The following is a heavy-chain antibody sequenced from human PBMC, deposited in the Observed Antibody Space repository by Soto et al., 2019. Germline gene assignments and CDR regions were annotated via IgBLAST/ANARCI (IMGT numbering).Heavy chain of an antibody. V-gene: IGHV3-30*18. CDR1: GFTFSSYG. J-gene: IGHJ6*02. D-gene: IGHD3-22*01. CDR3: AKDHTAFTYYARSGYYWAYYGLDV. CDR2: ISHDGSNQ. Sequence: GGSLRLSCAASGFTFSSYGIHWVRQAPGKGLEWVAVISHDGSNQYYADSVKGRFTISRDNSKDTLFLQMNSLRAEDTAVYYCAKDHTAFTYYARSGYYWAYYGLDVWGQGTTVTVSS.